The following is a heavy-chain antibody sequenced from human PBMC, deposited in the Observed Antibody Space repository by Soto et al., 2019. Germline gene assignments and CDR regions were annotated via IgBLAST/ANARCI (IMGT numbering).Heavy chain of an antibody. CDR2: ISWNSGSI. D-gene: IGHD1-1*01. V-gene: IGHV3-9*01. CDR3: AKTTFFFGMDV. J-gene: IGHJ6*02. Sequence: EVQLVESGGGLVQPGRSLRLSCAASGFSFDDYAMHWVRQAPGKGLEWVSGISWNSGSIGYADSVKGRFTISRDNAKNFLYLQMDSLRGEGTAFYYCAKTTFFFGMDVWGQGTTVTVSS. CDR1: GFSFDDYA.